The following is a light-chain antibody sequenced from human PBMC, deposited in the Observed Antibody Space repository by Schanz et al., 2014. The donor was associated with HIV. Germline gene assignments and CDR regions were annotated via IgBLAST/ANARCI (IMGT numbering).Light chain of an antibody. CDR1: QSISNW. CDR2: KAS. Sequence: DIEMTQSPSTLSASLGDRVTFTCRASQSISNWLAWYQQKPGKGPELLIYKASTLKSGVPLRFSGTGSGTDFTLAISGLQPDDFATYYCKKGYSSPSTFGRGTKREIK. J-gene: IGKJ2*01. CDR3: KKGYSSPST. V-gene: IGKV1-5*03.